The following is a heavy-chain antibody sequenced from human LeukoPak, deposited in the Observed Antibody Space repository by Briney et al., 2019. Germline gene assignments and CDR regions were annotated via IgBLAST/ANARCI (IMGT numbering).Heavy chain of an antibody. Sequence: GGSLRLSCAASGFTFSSYAMSWVRQAPGKGLEWVSAISGSGGSTYYADSVKGRFTISRDNSKNTLYLQMNSLRAEDTAVYYCAKDRAGGYSYGSIGDAFDIWGQGTMVTVSS. CDR1: GFTFSSYA. J-gene: IGHJ3*02. D-gene: IGHD5-18*01. CDR3: AKDRAGGYSYGSIGDAFDI. CDR2: ISGSGGST. V-gene: IGHV3-23*01.